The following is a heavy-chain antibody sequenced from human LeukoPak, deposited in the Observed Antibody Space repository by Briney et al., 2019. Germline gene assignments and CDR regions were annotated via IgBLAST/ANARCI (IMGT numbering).Heavy chain of an antibody. V-gene: IGHV1-2*02. CDR1: GYTFTDHF. D-gene: IGHD1-26*01. CDR2: INPKTGGT. Sequence: ASVKVSCKASGYTFTDHFLHWVRQAPGHGLEWMGWINPKTGGTNYAEKFQGRVTLTRDTSLTTLYMEVNSLRSDDTAVYYCARGFERQQWVLGSWGQGTLVTVSS. CDR3: ARGFERQQWVLGS. J-gene: IGHJ5*02.